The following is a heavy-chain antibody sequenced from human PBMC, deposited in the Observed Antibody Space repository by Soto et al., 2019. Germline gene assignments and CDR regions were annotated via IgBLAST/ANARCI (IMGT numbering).Heavy chain of an antibody. V-gene: IGHV4-34*01. D-gene: IGHD4-17*01. J-gene: IGHJ4*02. CDR1: GGSFSGYY. Sequence: QVQLQQWGAGLLKPSETLSLTCAVYGGSFSGYYWSWIRQPPGKGLEWIGEINHSGSTNYNPSLRIRVTISVDTSRNQFSLKLSSVTAADTSVYYCARGTTVVLKRPGFDYWGQGTLVTVSS. CDR2: INHSGST. CDR3: ARGTTVVLKRPGFDY.